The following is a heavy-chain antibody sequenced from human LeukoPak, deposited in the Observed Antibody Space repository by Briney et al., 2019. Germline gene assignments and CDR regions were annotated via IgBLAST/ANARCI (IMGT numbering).Heavy chain of an antibody. CDR2: MNPNSGNT. V-gene: IGHV1-8*03. Sequence: ASVKVSCKASGYTFTSYGISWVRQAPGQGLEWMGWMNPNSGNTGYAQKFQGRVTITRNTSISTAYMELSSLRSEDTAVYYCASSFYDFWSGYRPFDYWGQGTLVTVSS. CDR3: ASSFYDFWSGYRPFDY. CDR1: GYTFTSYG. J-gene: IGHJ4*02. D-gene: IGHD3-3*01.